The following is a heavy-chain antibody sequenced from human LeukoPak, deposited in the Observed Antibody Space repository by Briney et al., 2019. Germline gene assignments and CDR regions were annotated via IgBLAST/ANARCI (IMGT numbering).Heavy chain of an antibody. Sequence: SVKVSCKASGGTFSSYAISWVRQAPGQGLEWMGGIIPIFGTANYAQKFQGRVTITADESTSTAYMELRSLRSDDTAVYYCARAEIAAAGFPFDYWGQGTLVTVSS. CDR1: GGTFSSYA. D-gene: IGHD6-13*01. V-gene: IGHV1-69*13. CDR3: ARAEIAAAGFPFDY. CDR2: IIPIFGTA. J-gene: IGHJ4*02.